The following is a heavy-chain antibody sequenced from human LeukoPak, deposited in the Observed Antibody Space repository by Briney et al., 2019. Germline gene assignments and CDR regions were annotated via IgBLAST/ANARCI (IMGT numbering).Heavy chain of an antibody. J-gene: IGHJ5*01. D-gene: IGHD4-23*01. CDR1: GFTFSSYS. V-gene: IGHV3-48*01. CDR3: ARDNGGFDS. Sequence: GGSLRLSCAASGFTFSSYSMNWVRQAPGMGLEWISYISSSSNPKYYAGSVKGRFTISRDNARNSLYLQMNSLRAEDTAVYYCARDNGGFDSWGQGTLVTVSS. CDR2: ISSSSNPK.